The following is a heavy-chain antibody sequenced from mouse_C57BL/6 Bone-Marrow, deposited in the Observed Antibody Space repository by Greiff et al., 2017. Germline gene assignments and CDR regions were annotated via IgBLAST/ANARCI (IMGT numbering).Heavy chain of an antibody. CDR1: GYTFTSYW. CDR3: ARYYGSSYWYFDV. J-gene: IGHJ1*03. CDR2: IDPSDSYT. V-gene: IGHV1-69*01. D-gene: IGHD1-1*01. Sequence: QVQLQQPGAELVMPGASVKLSCKASGYTFTSYWMHWVKQRPGQGLEWIGEIDPSDSYTNYNQKFKGKSTLTVDKSSSPAYMQLSSLTSEDSAVYFCARYYGSSYWYFDVWGTGTTVTVSS.